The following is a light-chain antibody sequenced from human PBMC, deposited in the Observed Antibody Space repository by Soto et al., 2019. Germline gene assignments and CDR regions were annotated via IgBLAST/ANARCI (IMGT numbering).Light chain of an antibody. Sequence: DIQMTQSPSTLSASVGDRVTITCRASQSISSWLAWYQQKPGKAPKLLIYKAPSLESGVPSRSSGSGSGTEFTLTICSMQPDDFATYYCQQYNSYLYSFGQGTKLEIK. V-gene: IGKV1-5*03. CDR1: QSISSW. CDR2: KAP. CDR3: QQYNSYLYS. J-gene: IGKJ2*01.